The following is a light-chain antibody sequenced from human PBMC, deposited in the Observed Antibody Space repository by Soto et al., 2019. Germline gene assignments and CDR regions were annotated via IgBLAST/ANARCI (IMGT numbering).Light chain of an antibody. V-gene: IGKV1-5*01. J-gene: IGKJ5*01. CDR1: QDISTY. CDR2: GAS. CDR3: QHYTLYSAP. Sequence: RLTQSPSSLSASVEDTVTISCRTSQDISTYLAWYQQRPGKAPTLLIFGASSLHNGVPPRFAGSGSGSEFALTIHRLQPDDFATNFCQHYTLYSAPFGQGTRV.